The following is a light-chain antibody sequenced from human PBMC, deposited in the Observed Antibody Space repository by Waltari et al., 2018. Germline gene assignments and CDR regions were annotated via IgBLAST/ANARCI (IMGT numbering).Light chain of an antibody. CDR2: DVN. CDR1: SSDVGGYNH. V-gene: IGLV2-14*03. Sequence: QSALTQPASVSGSPGQSIIISCTGTSSDVGGYNHVYWFLHHPGKAPKLMIHDVNKRPAGVSSRCSGPNSANTASLTISGLQAEDEAMYDCNSYTSGRTWVFGGGTRLTV. CDR3: NSYTSGRTWV. J-gene: IGLJ3*02.